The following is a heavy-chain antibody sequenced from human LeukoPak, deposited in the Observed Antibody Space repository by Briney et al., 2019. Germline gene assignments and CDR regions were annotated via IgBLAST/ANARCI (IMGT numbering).Heavy chain of an antibody. D-gene: IGHD6-6*01. Sequence: SETLSLTCAVHGGSFGDYYWSRIRQPPGKGLEWIGEINHSGSTNYNPSLKSRVTISVDTSKNQFSLKLSSVTAADTAVYYCARTGIAARRGIDYWGQGTLVTVSS. J-gene: IGHJ4*02. CDR2: INHSGST. V-gene: IGHV4-34*01. CDR3: ARTGIAARRGIDY. CDR1: GGSFGDYY.